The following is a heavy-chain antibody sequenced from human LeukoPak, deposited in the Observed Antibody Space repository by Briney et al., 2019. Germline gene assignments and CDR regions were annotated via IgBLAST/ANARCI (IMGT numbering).Heavy chain of an antibody. CDR3: AKYYSSSWSHFDY. D-gene: IGHD6-13*01. CDR1: GFTFSSYA. CDR2: ISGSGGST. Sequence: PGGSLRLSCAASGFTFSSYAMSWVRQAPGKGLEWVSAISGSGGSTYYADSVKGGFTISRDNSKNTLYLQMNSLRAEDTAVYYCAKYYSSSWSHFDYWGQGTLVTVSS. J-gene: IGHJ4*02. V-gene: IGHV3-23*01.